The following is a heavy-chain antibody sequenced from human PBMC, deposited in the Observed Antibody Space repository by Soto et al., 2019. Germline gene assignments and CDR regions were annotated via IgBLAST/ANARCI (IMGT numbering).Heavy chain of an antibody. CDR3: ARGPLDYPIPDFDY. J-gene: IGHJ4*02. CDR2: ISTFNSHT. V-gene: IGHV1-18*01. Sequence: ASVKVSCKASGYTFTSYGISWVRQAPGQGLEWMGWISTFNSHTDYAQKVQGRVAMTTDRSTGTAYMELRSLSSDDTAVYYCARGPLDYPIPDFDYWGQGTLVTVSS. CDR1: GYTFTSYG. D-gene: IGHD2-8*01.